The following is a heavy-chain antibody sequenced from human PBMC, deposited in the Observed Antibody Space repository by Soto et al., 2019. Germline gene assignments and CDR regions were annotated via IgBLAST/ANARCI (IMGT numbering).Heavy chain of an antibody. CDR3: ARDDDYIWGSYRPTPFDY. Sequence: ASVKGSCKASGYTFTSYGISWVRQAPGQGLEWMGWISAYNGNTNYAQKLQGRVIMTTDTSTSTAYMELRSLRSDDTAVYYCARDDDYIWGSYRPTPFDYWGQGTLVTVSS. J-gene: IGHJ4*02. D-gene: IGHD3-16*02. V-gene: IGHV1-18*01. CDR2: ISAYNGNT. CDR1: GYTFTSYG.